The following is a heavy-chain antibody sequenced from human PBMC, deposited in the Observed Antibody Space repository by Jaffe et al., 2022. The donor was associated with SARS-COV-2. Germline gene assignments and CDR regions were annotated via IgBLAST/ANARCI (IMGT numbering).Heavy chain of an antibody. Sequence: QVQLVESGGGVVQPGRSLRLSCAASGFIFSNYGMHWVRQAPGKGLEWVAVIWYDGINKYYADSVKGRFTLSRDNSRNTLYLQMNSLRAEDTAMYYCARLGFGDSAWDWFDPWGQGTLVTVSS. V-gene: IGHV3-33*01. CDR2: IWYDGINK. CDR3: ARLGFGDSAWDWFDP. CDR1: GFIFSNYG. D-gene: IGHD4-17*01. J-gene: IGHJ5*02.